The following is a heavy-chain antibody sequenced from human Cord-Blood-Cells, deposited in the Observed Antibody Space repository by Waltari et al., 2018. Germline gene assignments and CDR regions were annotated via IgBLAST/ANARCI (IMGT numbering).Heavy chain of an antibody. D-gene: IGHD1-26*01. CDR1: GYTFTGYY. V-gene: IGHV1-2*02. J-gene: IGHJ6*03. CDR2: INPNSGGT. Sequence: QVQLVQSGAEVKKPGASVKVSCKASGYTFTGYYMHRVRQAPGQGLEWMGWINPNSGGTNYAQKFQGRVTMTRDTSISTAYMELSRLRSDDTAVYYCARVAGAINYYYYYYMDVWGKGTTVTVSS. CDR3: ARVAGAINYYYYYYMDV.